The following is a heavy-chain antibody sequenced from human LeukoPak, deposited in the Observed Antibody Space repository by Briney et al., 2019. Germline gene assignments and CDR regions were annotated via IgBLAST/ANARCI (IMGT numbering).Heavy chain of an antibody. CDR2: INPNSGVA. CDR1: GYTFTGYY. Sequence: ASVKVSCKASGYTFTGYYMHWVRQAAGQGLEWMGRINPNSGVANQAPKSPGRGTMTRDKSISTAYMEGSRLRSDDTAVYYCARSSGGDQGYWGQGTLVTVSS. J-gene: IGHJ4*02. V-gene: IGHV1-2*06. D-gene: IGHD6-19*01. CDR3: ARSSGGDQGY.